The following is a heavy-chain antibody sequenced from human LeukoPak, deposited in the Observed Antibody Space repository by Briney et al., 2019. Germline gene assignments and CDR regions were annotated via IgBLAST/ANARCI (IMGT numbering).Heavy chain of an antibody. J-gene: IGHJ6*02. D-gene: IGHD5-24*01. CDR3: ARRKDGYNPYYYGMDV. Sequence: HPGGSLRLSCAASGFTFSSYAMHWVRQAPGKGLEWVAVISYDGSNKHYADSVKGRFTISRDNSKNTLYLQMNSLRAEDTAVYYCARRKDGYNPYYYGMDVWGQGTTVTVSS. CDR1: GFTFSSYA. V-gene: IGHV3-30-3*01. CDR2: ISYDGSNK.